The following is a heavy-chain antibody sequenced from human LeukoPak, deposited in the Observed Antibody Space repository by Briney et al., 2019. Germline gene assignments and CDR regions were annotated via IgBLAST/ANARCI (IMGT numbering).Heavy chain of an antibody. CDR3: ARGTYYGSFDR. J-gene: IGHJ4*02. Sequence: GGSLRLSCAASGFTFSSYWMHWVRQAPGKGLVWVSRISGDGSTTSYADSVKGRFTISRDNAKNTLHLQMNSLRVEDTSVYYCARGTYYGSFDRCGQGTLVTVSS. V-gene: IGHV3-74*01. CDR1: GFTFSSYW. D-gene: IGHD4-17*01. CDR2: ISGDGSTT.